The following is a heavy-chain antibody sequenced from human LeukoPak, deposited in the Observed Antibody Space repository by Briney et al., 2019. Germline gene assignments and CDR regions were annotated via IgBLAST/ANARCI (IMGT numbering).Heavy chain of an antibody. J-gene: IGHJ4*02. CDR1: GFTFSNYA. D-gene: IGHD3-22*01. V-gene: IGHV3-30*04. Sequence: GGSLRLSCAASGFTFSNYAMHWVRQAPGKGLEWVADTSYDESNKYYADSVKGRFTISRDNSKKTLYLQMNSLRGEDTAVYYCARSVGVDPPYDSSGYYYYAPAFDYWGQGTLVTVSS. CDR2: TSYDESNK. CDR3: ARSVGVDPPYDSSGYYYYAPAFDY.